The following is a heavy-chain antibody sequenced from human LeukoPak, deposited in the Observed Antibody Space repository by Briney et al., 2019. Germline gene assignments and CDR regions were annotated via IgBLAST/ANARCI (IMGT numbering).Heavy chain of an antibody. D-gene: IGHD2-2*01. CDR2: ISSSSSYI. CDR1: GFTFSSYS. Sequence: TGGSVRLFCAASGFTFSSYSMKGVRQAPGKGREGGSSISSSSSYIYYADSVKGRFTISRDNAKNSLYLQMNSLRAEDTAVYYCAREAGAVVPARRFDPWGQGTLVTVSS. CDR3: AREAGAVVPARRFDP. J-gene: IGHJ5*02. V-gene: IGHV3-21*01.